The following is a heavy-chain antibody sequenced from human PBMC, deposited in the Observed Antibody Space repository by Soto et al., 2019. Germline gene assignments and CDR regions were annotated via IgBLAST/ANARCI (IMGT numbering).Heavy chain of an antibody. J-gene: IGHJ4*03. CDR1: GFTFSSNA. CDR2: VSGDGYAS. D-gene: IGHD3-10*01. Sequence: HPGGSLRLSCAGSGFTFSSNAMSWARQAPGKGLEWVSSVSGDGYASDYADSVKGRFTVSRQNSKNTLYLQMNSLRAEDTAVYYCAKRHYFGSGSFALATWGQGTLVTVSS. V-gene: IGHV3-23*01. CDR3: AKRHYFGSGSFALAT.